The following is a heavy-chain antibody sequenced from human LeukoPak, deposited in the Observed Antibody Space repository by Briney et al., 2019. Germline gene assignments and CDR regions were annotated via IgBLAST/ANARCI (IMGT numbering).Heavy chain of an antibody. D-gene: IGHD3-22*01. CDR3: ARETFYYDSSGYRFDY. Sequence: PGGSLRLSSAASGFTFSSYERNLVRQAPGNGLEWVSYISSSGSTIYYADSVKGRFTISRDNAKNSLYLQMNTLRAEDTAVYYCARETFYYDSSGYRFDYWGQGTLVTVSS. V-gene: IGHV3-48*03. J-gene: IGHJ4*02. CDR1: GFTFSSYE. CDR2: ISSSGSTI.